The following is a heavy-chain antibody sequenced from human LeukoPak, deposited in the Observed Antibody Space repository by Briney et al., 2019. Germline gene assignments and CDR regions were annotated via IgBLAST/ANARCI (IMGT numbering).Heavy chain of an antibody. CDR1: GFTFSSYA. V-gene: IGHV3-23*01. D-gene: IGHD1-14*01. Sequence: GGSLRLSCAASGFTFSSYAMSWVRQAPGKGLEWVSAISGNGGSTYYADSVKGRFTISRDNSKNTLYLQMNSLRAEDTPVYYCAKDLLPEAAFDYWGQGTLVTVSS. CDR2: ISGNGGST. CDR3: AKDLLPEAAFDY. J-gene: IGHJ4*02.